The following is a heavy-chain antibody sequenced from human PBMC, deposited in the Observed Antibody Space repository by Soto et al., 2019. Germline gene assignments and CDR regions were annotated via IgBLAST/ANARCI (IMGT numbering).Heavy chain of an antibody. V-gene: IGHV1-18*01. CDR3: ARDPHVLRYFDWLLPFDY. D-gene: IGHD3-9*01. CDR2: ISAYNGNT. Sequence: GASVKVSCKASGYTFTSYGISWVRQAPGQGLEWMGWISAYNGNTNYAQKLQGRVTMTTDTSTSTAYMELRSLRSDDTAVYYCARDPHVLRYFDWLLPFDYWGQGTLVTVSS. J-gene: IGHJ4*02. CDR1: GYTFTSYG.